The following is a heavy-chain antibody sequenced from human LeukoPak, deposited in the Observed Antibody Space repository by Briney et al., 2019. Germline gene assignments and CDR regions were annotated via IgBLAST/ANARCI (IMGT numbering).Heavy chain of an antibody. CDR2: IYYSGST. CDR1: GASISGSGYY. Sequence: SETLSLTCAVSGASISGSGYYWGWIRQPRGKGLEWIGNIYYSGSTYYNASLQSRVTISIDTSKNQFSLRLKSVTAADTAMYYCAKSGGYGLIDYWGQGTLVTVSS. V-gene: IGHV4-39*01. CDR3: AKSGGYGLIDY. D-gene: IGHD1-26*01. J-gene: IGHJ4*02.